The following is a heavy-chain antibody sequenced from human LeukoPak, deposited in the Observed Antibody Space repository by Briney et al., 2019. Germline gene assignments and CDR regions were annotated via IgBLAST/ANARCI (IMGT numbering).Heavy chain of an antibody. CDR2: ISAYNGNT. J-gene: IGHJ4*02. CDR3: ARDPEARIYYDSSGYYFFDY. CDR1: GYTFTSYG. V-gene: IGHV1-18*01. Sequence: ASVKVSCKASGYTFTSYGISWVRQAPGQGLEWMGWISAYNGNTNYAQKLQGRITMTTDTSTSTAYMELRSLRSDDTAVYYCARDPEARIYYDSSGYYFFDYWGQGTLVTVSS. D-gene: IGHD3-22*01.